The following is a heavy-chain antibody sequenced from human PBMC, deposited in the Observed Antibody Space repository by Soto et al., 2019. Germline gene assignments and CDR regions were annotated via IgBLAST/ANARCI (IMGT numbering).Heavy chain of an antibody. CDR1: GFTFSTYA. Sequence: EVQLLESGGGLVQPGGSLRLSCSTSGFTFSTYAMNWVRQAPGKGLEWVSGLSGSGGTTYYAVSVRGRFTISRDNSKNTLFLQMNSLRAEDTALYYCAKQRADYGSGSDTYYFDFWGQGTLVTVSS. V-gene: IGHV3-23*01. J-gene: IGHJ4*02. D-gene: IGHD3-10*01. CDR2: LSGSGGTT. CDR3: AKQRADYGSGSDTYYFDF.